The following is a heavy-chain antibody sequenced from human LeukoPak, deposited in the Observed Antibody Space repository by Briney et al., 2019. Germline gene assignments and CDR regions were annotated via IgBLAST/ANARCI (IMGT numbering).Heavy chain of an antibody. CDR2: IKSKTYGGTT. V-gene: IGHV3-15*01. CDR1: GFTFSSYS. D-gene: IGHD2-2*01. J-gene: IGHJ4*02. Sequence: TGGSLRLSCAASGFTFSSYSMNWVRQAPGKGLEWLGRIKSKTYGGTTDYAAPVKGRFTISRDDSKNMLSVQMNSLKTEDTAVYYCTTDVCSSTSCFVGYWGQGTLVTVSS. CDR3: TTDVCSSTSCFVGY.